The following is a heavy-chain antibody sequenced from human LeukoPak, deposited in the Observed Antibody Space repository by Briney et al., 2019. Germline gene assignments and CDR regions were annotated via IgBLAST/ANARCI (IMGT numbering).Heavy chain of an antibody. Sequence: SVRVSCKASGGTFSSYAISWVRRAPGQGLEWMGRIIPILGIANYTQKFQGRVTITADKSTSTAYMELSSLRSEDTAVYYCARAIKPLPYSYCTDDAFDTWGQGTMLT. D-gene: IGHD5-18*01. CDR2: IIPILGIA. CDR3: ARAIKPLPYSYCTDDAFDT. CDR1: GGTFSSYA. V-gene: IGHV1-69*04. J-gene: IGHJ3*02.